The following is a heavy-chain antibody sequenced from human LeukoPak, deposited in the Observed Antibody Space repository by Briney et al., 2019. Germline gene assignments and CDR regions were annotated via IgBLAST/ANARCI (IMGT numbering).Heavy chain of an antibody. CDR2: INTDGTTT. CDR1: GFTFSTYW. J-gene: IGHJ4*02. V-gene: IGHV3-74*01. Sequence: GGSLRLSCAASGFTFSTYWMHWVRQPPGKGLVWLSRINTDGTTTTYADSVKGRFTISRDNAKNTLYLQLNSLRADDTAVYSCARGGVSSPTIDYWGQGTLVTLSS. D-gene: IGHD6-19*01. CDR3: ARGGVSSPTIDY.